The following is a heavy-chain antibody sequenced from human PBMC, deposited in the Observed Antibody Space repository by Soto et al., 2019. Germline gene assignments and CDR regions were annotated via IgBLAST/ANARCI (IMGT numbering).Heavy chain of an antibody. J-gene: IGHJ2*01. CDR1: GGSFSGYY. D-gene: IGHD6-19*01. V-gene: IGHV4-34*01. CDR2: INHSGST. Sequence: QVQLQQWGAGLLKPSETLSLTCAVYGGSFSGYYWSWIRQPPGKGLEWIGEINHSGSTNYNPSLKSRVTISVDTSKTQFSLKLSSVTAADTAVYYCARGAHSGWYVDWYFDLWGRGTLVTVSS. CDR3: ARGAHSGWYVDWYFDL.